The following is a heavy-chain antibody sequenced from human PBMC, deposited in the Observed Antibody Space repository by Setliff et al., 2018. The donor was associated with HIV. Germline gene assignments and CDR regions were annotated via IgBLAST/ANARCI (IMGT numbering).Heavy chain of an antibody. D-gene: IGHD1-26*01. V-gene: IGHV3-7*01. CDR3: ARAAPRAGAAPLAYDY. CDR1: GFTFSGYW. Sequence: PGGSLRLSCAASGFTFSGYWMSWVRQAPGKGLEWVANINQDGGETYYKDSVKGRLAISRDNANNSLHLQMNSLRVEDTAIYYCARAAPRAGAAPLAYDYWGQGTLVTSPQ. CDR2: INQDGGET. J-gene: IGHJ4*02.